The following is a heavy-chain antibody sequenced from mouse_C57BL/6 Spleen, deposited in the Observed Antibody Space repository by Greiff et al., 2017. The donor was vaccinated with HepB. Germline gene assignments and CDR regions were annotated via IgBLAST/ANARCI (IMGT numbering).Heavy chain of an antibody. V-gene: IGHV1-18*01. Sequence: EVKLQQSGPELVKPGASVKIPCKASGYTFTDYNMDWVKQSHGKSLEWIGDINPNNGGTIYNQKFKGKATLTVDKSSSTAYMQLRSLTSEDTAVYYCASSVSTMVTTGSYWYFDVWGTGTTVTVSS. D-gene: IGHD2-2*01. CDR3: ASSVSTMVTTGSYWYFDV. J-gene: IGHJ1*03. CDR1: GYTFTDYN. CDR2: INPNNGGT.